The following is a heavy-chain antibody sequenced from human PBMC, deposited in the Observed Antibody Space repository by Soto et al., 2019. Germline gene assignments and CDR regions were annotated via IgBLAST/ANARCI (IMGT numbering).Heavy chain of an antibody. Sequence: QVQLVESGGGVVQPGRSLRLSCAASGFTFSSYAMHWVRQAPGKGLECVAVISNDGINKYYADSVKGRFTISRENSINTLYLQMNSLRTADTAVYYCALVVAGTWGGFDYWGQGTLVTVSS. CDR3: ALVVAGTWGGFDY. V-gene: IGHV3-30-3*01. J-gene: IGHJ4*02. CDR1: GFTFSSYA. CDR2: ISNDGINK. D-gene: IGHD6-19*01.